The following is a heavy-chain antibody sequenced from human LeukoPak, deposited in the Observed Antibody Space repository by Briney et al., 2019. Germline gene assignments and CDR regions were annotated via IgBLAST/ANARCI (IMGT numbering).Heavy chain of an antibody. J-gene: IGHJ4*02. Sequence: QPGGSRRLSCAVSGFTVSNNYMNWVRQAPGKRLEWVSVIYRGGDTYYVDSVKGRFTISRDNSKNTLYLQMNSLRAEDTAVYYCARDLSSSFDYWGRGTLVTVSS. CDR2: IYRGGDT. D-gene: IGHD3-16*01. CDR3: ARDLSSSFDY. CDR1: GFTVSNNY. V-gene: IGHV3-53*01.